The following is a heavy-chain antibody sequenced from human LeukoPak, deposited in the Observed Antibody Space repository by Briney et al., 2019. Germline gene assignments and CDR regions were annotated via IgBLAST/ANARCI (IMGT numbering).Heavy chain of an antibody. J-gene: IGHJ4*02. D-gene: IGHD3-16*02. Sequence: GGSLRLSCAASGFTFSSYEMNWVRQAPGKGLEWVSYISSSGSTIYYADSVKGRFTISRDNAKNSLYLQMNSLRAEDTAVYYCARDYDYVWGSYRWGYFDYWGQGTLVTVSS. CDR1: GFTFSSYE. V-gene: IGHV3-48*03. CDR3: ARDYDYVWGSYRWGYFDY. CDR2: ISSSGSTI.